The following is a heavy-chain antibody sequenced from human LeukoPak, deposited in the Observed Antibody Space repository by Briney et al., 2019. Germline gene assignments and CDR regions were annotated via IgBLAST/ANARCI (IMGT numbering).Heavy chain of an antibody. D-gene: IGHD4-17*01. Sequence: SETLSLTCTVSGGSISSYYWSWIRQPPGKGLEWIGYIYYSGSTNYNPSLKSRVTISVDTSKNQFSLKLSSVTAADTAVYYCARGRGDYGDFDYWGQGTLVTVSS. V-gene: IGHV4-59*01. CDR1: GGSISSYY. CDR3: ARGRGDYGDFDY. CDR2: IYYSGST. J-gene: IGHJ4*02.